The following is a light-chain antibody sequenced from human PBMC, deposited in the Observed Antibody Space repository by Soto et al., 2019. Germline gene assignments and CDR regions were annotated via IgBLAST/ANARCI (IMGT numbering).Light chain of an antibody. CDR3: QHRSNWPLT. CDR2: DAS. Sequence: DIQMTQSPSTLSASVGDRVTITCRASQSISSWLAWYQQKPGKAPKLLIYDASSLESGAPSRFSGRRSGTDFTLTISSLQPEDFAVYYCQHRSNWPLTFGGGTKVDIK. CDR1: QSISSW. J-gene: IGKJ4*01. V-gene: IGKV1-5*01.